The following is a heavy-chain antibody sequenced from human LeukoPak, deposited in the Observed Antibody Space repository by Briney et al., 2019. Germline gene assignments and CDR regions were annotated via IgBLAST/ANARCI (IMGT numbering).Heavy chain of an antibody. D-gene: IGHD2/OR15-2a*01. Sequence: GGSLRLSCAASGFTFSGYEMNWVRQAPGKGLEWVSYISSSGSTIYYADSVKGRFTISRDNAKNSLYLQMNSLRAEDTAVYYCAREARSKYRNNHFDYWGQGTLVTVSS. V-gene: IGHV3-48*03. CDR1: GFTFSGYE. J-gene: IGHJ4*02. CDR3: AREARSKYRNNHFDY. CDR2: ISSSGSTI.